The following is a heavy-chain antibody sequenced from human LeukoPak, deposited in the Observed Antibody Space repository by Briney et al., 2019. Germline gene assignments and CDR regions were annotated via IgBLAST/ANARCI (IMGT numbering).Heavy chain of an antibody. J-gene: IGHJ6*04. CDR3: ARDPGYCSGGSRSHLYYHGMDV. CDR2: ISSSSSYI. V-gene: IGHV3-21*01. CDR1: GFTYSSYS. Sequence: PGGSLRLSCAASGFTYSSYSMNWVRQAPGKGLEWVSSISSSSSYIYYADSVKGRFTISRDNAKNSLYLQMNSLRAEDTAVYYCARDPGYCSGGSRSHLYYHGMDVWGKGTTVTVSS. D-gene: IGHD2-15*01.